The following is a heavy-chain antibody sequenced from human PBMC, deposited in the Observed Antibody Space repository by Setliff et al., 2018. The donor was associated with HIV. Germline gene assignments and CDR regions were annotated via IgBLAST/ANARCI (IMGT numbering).Heavy chain of an antibody. J-gene: IGHJ6*03. CDR3: ARAGRSGSYNHYYYYYMDV. D-gene: IGHD1-26*01. CDR2: INPSGGST. CDR1: GYTFTSYY. Sequence: GASVKVSCKASGYTFTSYYVHWVRQAPGQGLEWMGIINPSGGSTNYAQKFQGRVTMTRDTSTSTVYMELSSLSSEDTAVYYCARAGRSGSYNHYYYYYMDVWGKGTTVTV. V-gene: IGHV1-46*01.